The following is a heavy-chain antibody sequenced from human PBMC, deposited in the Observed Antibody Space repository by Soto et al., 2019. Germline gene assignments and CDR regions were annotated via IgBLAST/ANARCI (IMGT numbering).Heavy chain of an antibody. CDR3: VKDESINWYSGHFRH. CDR1: GFTFDDYA. Sequence: GGSLRLSCAASGFTFDDYAMHWVRQVPGKGLEWVSGINWNSGSIGYGDSVKGRFAISRDNAKNSLHLQMNSLSAEDTAFYYCVKDESINWYSGHFRHWGQGTLITVSS. J-gene: IGHJ1*01. CDR2: INWNSGSI. D-gene: IGHD6-13*01. V-gene: IGHV3-9*01.